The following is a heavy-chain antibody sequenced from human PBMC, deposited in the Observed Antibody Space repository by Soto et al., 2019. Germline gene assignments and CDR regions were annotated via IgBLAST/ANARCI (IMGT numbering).Heavy chain of an antibody. V-gene: IGHV1-69*01. CDR3: AIHGGRQSGGIDY. D-gene: IGHD1-26*01. CDR1: GGTFSSYS. J-gene: IGHJ4*02. Sequence: QVQLVQSGAEVKKPGSSVKVSCKASGGTFSSYSINWVRQAPGQGLEWMGEIIRIFGTANYAQKFQGRVTISADESTRTAYMELSSLRSEDTAVYYCAIHGGRQSGGIDYWGQGTLVTVSS. CDR2: IIRIFGTA.